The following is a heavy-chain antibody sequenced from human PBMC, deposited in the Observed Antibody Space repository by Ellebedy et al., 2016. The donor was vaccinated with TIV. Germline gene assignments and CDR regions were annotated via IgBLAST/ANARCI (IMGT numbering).Heavy chain of an antibody. D-gene: IGHD2-8*01. CDR3: TTDRYLKVYLRQFDN. V-gene: IGHV3-15*01. CDR1: GLTLNDAW. J-gene: IGHJ4*02. CDR2: IKSIADGGTI. Sequence: PGGSLRLSCAASGLTLNDAWMSWVHQAPGKGLEWVGRIKSIADGGTIDYAAPVKDRFTISRDDSKNTLYLQMNSLKTEDTAMYYCTTDRYLKVYLRQFDNWGQGTLVTVSS.